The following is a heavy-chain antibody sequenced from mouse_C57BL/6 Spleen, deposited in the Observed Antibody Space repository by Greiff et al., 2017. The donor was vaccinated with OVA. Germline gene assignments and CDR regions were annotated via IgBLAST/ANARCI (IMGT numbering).Heavy chain of an antibody. CDR2: ISSGGSYT. V-gene: IGHV5-6*01. CDR3: ARHGNYYGHRGYFDY. CDR1: GFTFSSYG. D-gene: IGHD2-1*01. J-gene: IGHJ2*01. Sequence: EVKLMESGGDLVKPGGSLKLSCAASGFTFSSYGMSWVRQTPDKRLAWVATISSGGSYTYYPDSVKGRFTISRDTAKNTLYLQMSSLKSEDTAMYYCARHGNYYGHRGYFDYWGQGTTLTVSS.